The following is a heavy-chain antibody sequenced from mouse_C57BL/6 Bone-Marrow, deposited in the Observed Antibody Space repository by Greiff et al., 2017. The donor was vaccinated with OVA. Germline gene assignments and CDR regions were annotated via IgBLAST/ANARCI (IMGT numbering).Heavy chain of an antibody. CDR2: INPYNGDT. V-gene: IGHV1-37*01. CDR3: ATSWVAY. D-gene: IGHD1-1*01. CDR1: GYSFTGYF. J-gene: IGHJ3*01. Sequence: VQLKESGPELVKPGASVTISCTASGYSFTGYFMNWVKQSHGKSLEWIGRINPYNGDTFYNPKFKGKATLTVDNSSSTAHIELLSLTSADFSVYYCATSWVAYWGQGTLVTVSA.